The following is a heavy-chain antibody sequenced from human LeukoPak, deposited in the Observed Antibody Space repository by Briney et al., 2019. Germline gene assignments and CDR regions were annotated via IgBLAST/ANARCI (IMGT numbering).Heavy chain of an antibody. D-gene: IGHD3-22*01. V-gene: IGHV5-51*01. CDR1: GSSFTSYW. J-gene: IGHJ4*02. CDR3: ATHVAYYYDSLGYYLDY. Sequence: GEPLQISCKGSGSSFTSYWIGWVRQLPGKGLEWMGIIYPSDSDTRYSPSFQGQVTISADKSISTPYLQWSSLKASDTAMYYCATHVAYYYDSLGYYLDYWGQGTLVTVSS. CDR2: IYPSDSDT.